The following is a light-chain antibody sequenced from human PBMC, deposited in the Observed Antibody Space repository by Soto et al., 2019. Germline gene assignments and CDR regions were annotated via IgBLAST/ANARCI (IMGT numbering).Light chain of an antibody. CDR3: QQSERYRYT. CDR2: EAS. J-gene: IGKJ2*01. V-gene: IGKV1-5*03. Sequence: DIQMTQSPSTLSASVGDRVTITCRASQTVGSWLAWYQQKPGKAPKLLIYEASNLQSGVPSRFSGSGSGTEFTLTISSLQPDDFATYYCQQSERYRYTFGQGTKLEIK. CDR1: QTVGSW.